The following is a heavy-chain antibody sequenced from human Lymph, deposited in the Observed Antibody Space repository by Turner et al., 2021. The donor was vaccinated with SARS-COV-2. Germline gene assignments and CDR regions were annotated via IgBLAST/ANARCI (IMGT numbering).Heavy chain of an antibody. Sequence: QVQLVESGGGVVQPGRSLRLSCAASGFTFSSYGMHWVRQAPGKGLEWVAVISNDGSNKYYADSVKGRFTISRDNSKNTLYLQMNSLRAEDTAVYYCAKARDGNNFFTIDYWGQGTLVTVSS. CDR2: ISNDGSNK. D-gene: IGHD3-3*01. V-gene: IGHV3-30*18. J-gene: IGHJ4*02. CDR3: AKARDGNNFFTIDY. CDR1: GFTFSSYG.